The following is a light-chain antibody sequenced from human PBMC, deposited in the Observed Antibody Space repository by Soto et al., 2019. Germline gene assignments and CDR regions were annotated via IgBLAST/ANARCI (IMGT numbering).Light chain of an antibody. CDR1: QSVSSN. CDR3: QQYNNWPYS. V-gene: IGKV3-15*01. J-gene: IGKJ2*03. Sequence: EIVMTQSPATLSVSPGERATLSCRASQSVSSNLAWYQQKPGQAPRLLIYGASTWATGIPARFSGSGSGTDFTLSISSLQSEDSAVYYCQQYNNWPYSFGQGTKLEIK. CDR2: GAS.